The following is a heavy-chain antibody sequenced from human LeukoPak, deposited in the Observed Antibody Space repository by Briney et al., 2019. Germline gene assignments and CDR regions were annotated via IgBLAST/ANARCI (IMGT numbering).Heavy chain of an antibody. D-gene: IGHD2-2*02. CDR1: GYTFTSYG. CDR3: ARDGEVVPAAIPNYYYYGMDV. J-gene: IGHJ6*01. Sequence: ASVKVSCKASGYTFTSYGISWVRQAPGQGLEWMGWISAYNGNTNYAQKLQGRVTMTTDTSTSTAYMELRSLRSDDTAVYCCARDGEVVPAAIPNYYYYGMDVWGQGTTVTVSS. V-gene: IGHV1-18*01. CDR2: ISAYNGNT.